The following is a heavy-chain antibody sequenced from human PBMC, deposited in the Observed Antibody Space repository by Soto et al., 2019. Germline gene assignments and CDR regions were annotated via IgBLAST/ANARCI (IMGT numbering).Heavy chain of an antibody. D-gene: IGHD1-20*01. J-gene: IGHJ4*02. Sequence: PGLSLRLSSAASGFTVSSYAMHWVLQAPGKGLEWVAVISYDGSNKYYADSVKGLFTMSRDNSKNTLYLQMNSLRAEDTAVYYWARSSKRGLRDNWNHPNSGTWDYWGQGTLVTVSS. CDR3: ARSSKRGLRDNWNHPNSGTWDY. V-gene: IGHV3-30-3*01. CDR2: ISYDGSNK. CDR1: GFTVSSYA.